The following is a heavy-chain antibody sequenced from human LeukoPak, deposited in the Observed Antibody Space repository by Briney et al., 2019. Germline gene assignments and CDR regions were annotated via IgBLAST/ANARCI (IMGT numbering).Heavy chain of an antibody. CDR2: IYNSGST. J-gene: IGHJ5*02. Sequence: SETLSLTCTVSGGSISGYYWSWIRQPPGKGLEWIGYIYNSGSTNYNPSLKSRVTISVDTSKNQFSLKLSSVTAADTAVYCCAGYYYDSSGYYYYYGPWGQGTLVTVSS. CDR3: AGYYYDSSGYYYYYGP. V-gene: IGHV4-59*01. CDR1: GGSISGYY. D-gene: IGHD3-22*01.